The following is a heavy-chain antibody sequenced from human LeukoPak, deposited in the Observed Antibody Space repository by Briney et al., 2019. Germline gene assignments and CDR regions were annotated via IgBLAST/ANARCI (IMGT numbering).Heavy chain of an antibody. V-gene: IGHV1-58*02. CDR3: ARQTYDSSGYQTSYYFDY. D-gene: IGHD3-22*01. Sequence: ASVKVSCKASGFTFTSSAMQWVRQARGQRLEWIGWIVVGSGNTNYAQKFQEGVTITRDMSTSTAYMELSSLRSEDTAVYYCARQTYDSSGYQTSYYFDYWGQGTLVTVSS. J-gene: IGHJ4*02. CDR1: GFTFTSSA. CDR2: IVVGSGNT.